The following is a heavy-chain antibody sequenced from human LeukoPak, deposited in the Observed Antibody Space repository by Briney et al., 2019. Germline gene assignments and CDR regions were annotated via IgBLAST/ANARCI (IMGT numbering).Heavy chain of an antibody. V-gene: IGHV4-34*01. CDR1: GGSFSGYY. CDR2: IYHSGST. CDR3: ARGYSSSWYRIFDAFDI. Sequence: SETLSLTCAVYGGSFSGYYWSWVRQPPGKGLEWIGEIYHSGSTNYNPSLKSRVTISVDKSKNQFSLKLSSVTAADTAVYYCARGYSSSWYRIFDAFDIWGQGTMVTVSS. D-gene: IGHD6-13*01. J-gene: IGHJ3*02.